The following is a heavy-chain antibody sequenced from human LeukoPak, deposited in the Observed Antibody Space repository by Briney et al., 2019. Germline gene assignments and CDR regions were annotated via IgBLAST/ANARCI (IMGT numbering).Heavy chain of an antibody. Sequence: ASETLSLTCTVSGGSISSYYWSWIRQPPGKGLEWIGYIYYSGSTNYNPSLKSRVTISVDTSKNQFSLKLSSVTAADTAVYYCARSGYSYGLSFDYWGQGTLVTVSS. D-gene: IGHD5-18*01. J-gene: IGHJ4*02. CDR3: ARSGYSYGLSFDY. V-gene: IGHV4-59*01. CDR1: GGSISSYY. CDR2: IYYSGST.